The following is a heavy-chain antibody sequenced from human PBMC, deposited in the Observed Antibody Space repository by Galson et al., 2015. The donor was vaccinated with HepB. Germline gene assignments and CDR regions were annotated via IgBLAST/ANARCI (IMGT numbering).Heavy chain of an antibody. CDR1: GFTFSNAW. D-gene: IGHD1-26*01. Sequence: SLRLSCAASGFTFSNAWMSWVRQAPGKGLEWVGRIKSKTDGGTTDYAAPVKGRFTISRDDSKNTLYLQMNSLKTEDTAVYYCTTDSFAWELPPRGFDYWGQGTLVTVSS. CDR2: IKSKTDGGTT. CDR3: TTDSFAWELPPRGFDY. J-gene: IGHJ4*02. V-gene: IGHV3-15*01.